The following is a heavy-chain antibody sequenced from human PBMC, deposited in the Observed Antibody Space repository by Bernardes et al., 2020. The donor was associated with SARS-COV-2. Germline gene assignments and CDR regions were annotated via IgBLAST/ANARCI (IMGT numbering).Heavy chain of an antibody. Sequence: VKVSCKASGYSFTNYGVTWVRQAPGQGLEWMGWISGYNGITNFAQKFQGSVILTTDTATSTAYMEVMSLTSDDTAVYFCARDSRSGTYYGTFDYWGQGTLVTVSS. CDR3: ARDSRSGTYYGTFDY. J-gene: IGHJ4*02. V-gene: IGHV1-18*04. D-gene: IGHD1-26*01. CDR2: ISGYNGIT. CDR1: GYSFTNYG.